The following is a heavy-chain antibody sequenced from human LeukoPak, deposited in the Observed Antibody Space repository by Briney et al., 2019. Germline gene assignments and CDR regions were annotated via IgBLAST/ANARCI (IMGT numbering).Heavy chain of an antibody. Sequence: GGSLRLSCAASGFTFSSYAMSWVRRAPGKGLEWVSVISGSGGSTYYADSVKGRFAISRDNSNNMVYLQMNSLRAEDTAIYYCAKDAGATGIDYYYYYMDVWGKGTTVTISS. J-gene: IGHJ6*03. D-gene: IGHD1-26*01. CDR3: AKDAGATGIDYYYYYMDV. CDR2: ISGSGGST. CDR1: GFTFSSYA. V-gene: IGHV3-23*01.